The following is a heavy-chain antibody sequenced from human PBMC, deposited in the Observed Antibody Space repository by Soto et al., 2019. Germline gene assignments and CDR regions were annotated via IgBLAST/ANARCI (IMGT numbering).Heavy chain of an antibody. CDR3: ARGPMSCTSSSCPYFFDY. Sequence: QVQLVQSGAEVKKPGASVKVSCKASGYTFTNYDINWVRQASGQGLEWMGWMNLNSGNTGYAQKLQGRVTMTRNTSMSTASMELSSLTSEDTAVYYCARGPMSCTSSSCPYFFDYWAQGTLVTVSS. D-gene: IGHD2-2*01. CDR2: MNLNSGNT. J-gene: IGHJ4*02. V-gene: IGHV1-8*01. CDR1: GYTFTNYD.